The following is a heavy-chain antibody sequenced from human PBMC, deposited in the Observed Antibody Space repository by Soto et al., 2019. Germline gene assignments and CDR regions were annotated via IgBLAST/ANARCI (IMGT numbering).Heavy chain of an antibody. D-gene: IGHD6-13*01. CDR3: ATXRGYSSSWYDYYYGMDV. CDR1: GYTFTSYG. V-gene: IGHV1-18*01. CDR2: ISAYNGNT. Sequence: ASVKVSCKASGYTFTSYGISWVRQAPGQGLEWMGWISAYNGNTNYAQKLQGRVTMTTDTSTSTAYMELRSLRSDDTAVYYCATXRGYSSSWYDYYYGMDVWGQGTTVTVSS. J-gene: IGHJ6*02.